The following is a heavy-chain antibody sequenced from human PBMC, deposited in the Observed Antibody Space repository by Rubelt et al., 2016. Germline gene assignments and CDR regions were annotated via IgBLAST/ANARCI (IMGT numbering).Heavy chain of an antibody. Sequence: QVQLVQSGAEVQKPGASVKVSCKASGYTFTSYAMHWVRQAPGQRLEWMGWINAGNGNTNYAQKLQGRVTMTTDTSTRTAYMELRSLRSDDTAVYYCARDLTYNLPAYWGQGTLVTVSS. J-gene: IGHJ4*02. CDR2: INAGNGNT. CDR1: GYTFTSYA. CDR3: ARDLTYNLPAY. D-gene: IGHD5-24*01. V-gene: IGHV1-3*01.